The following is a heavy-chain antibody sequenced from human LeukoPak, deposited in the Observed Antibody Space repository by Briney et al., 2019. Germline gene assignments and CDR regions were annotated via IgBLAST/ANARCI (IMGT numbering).Heavy chain of an antibody. Sequence: SVKVSCKASGGTFSSYAISWVRQAPGQGLEWMGGIIPIFGTANYAQKFQGRVTITADESTSTAYMELSSLRSEDTAVYYCARNSPGLVATIPKSYYYCGMDVWGKGTTVTVSS. J-gene: IGHJ6*04. CDR3: ARNSPGLVATIPKSYYYCGMDV. CDR2: IIPIFGTA. V-gene: IGHV1-69*13. CDR1: GGTFSSYA. D-gene: IGHD5-12*01.